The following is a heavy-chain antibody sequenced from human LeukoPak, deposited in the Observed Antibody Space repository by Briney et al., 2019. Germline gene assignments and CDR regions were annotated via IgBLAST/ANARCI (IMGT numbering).Heavy chain of an antibody. J-gene: IGHJ3*02. CDR3: ARRSLPYSSSWYGRAFDI. D-gene: IGHD6-13*01. CDR1: GGSFSGYY. CDR2: INHSGST. Sequence: NSSETLSLTCAVYGGSFSGYYWSWIRQPPVKGLEWIGEINHSGSTNYNPSLKSRVTISVDTSKNQFSLKLSSVTAADTAVYYCARRSLPYSSSWYGRAFDIWGQGTMVTVSS. V-gene: IGHV4-34*01.